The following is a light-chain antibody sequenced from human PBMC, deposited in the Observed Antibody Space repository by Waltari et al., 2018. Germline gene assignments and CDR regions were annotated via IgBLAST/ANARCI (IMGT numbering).Light chain of an antibody. CDR3: GSWDSSLSAV. CDR1: SSHIGNNS. Sequence: QSVLTQPPSVSAAPGPKVTISCSGSSSHIGNNSVSWYQQLPGTAPKLLIYDNNQRPSGIPDRFSGSKSGTSATLGITGLQTGDEADYYCGSWDSSLSAVFGGGTKLTVL. V-gene: IGLV1-51*01. J-gene: IGLJ3*02. CDR2: DNN.